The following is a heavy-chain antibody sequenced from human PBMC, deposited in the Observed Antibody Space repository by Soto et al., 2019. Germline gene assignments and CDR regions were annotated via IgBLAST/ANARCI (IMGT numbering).Heavy chain of an antibody. J-gene: IGHJ6*02. Sequence: QITLKESGPTLVKPTQTLTLTCTFSGFSLSTSGEGVGWIRQPPGKALEWLALIYWDDDRRYSPSLKSRLTIIKDTSKNQVVLTMTNMDPVDTGTYYCAHRRRGCSGGSCYEIVMDVWGQGTTVTVSS. V-gene: IGHV2-5*02. CDR3: AHRRRGCSGGSCYEIVMDV. D-gene: IGHD2-15*01. CDR2: IYWDDDR. CDR1: GFSLSTSGEG.